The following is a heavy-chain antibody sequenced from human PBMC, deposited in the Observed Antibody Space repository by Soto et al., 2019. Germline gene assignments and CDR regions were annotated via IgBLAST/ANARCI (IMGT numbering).Heavy chain of an antibody. CDR1: GFTFSSYS. J-gene: IGHJ3*02. D-gene: IGHD2-2*01. Sequence: GGSLRLSCAASGFTFSSYSMNWVRQAPGKGLEWVSYISSSSSTIYYADSVKGRFTISRDNAKNSLYLQMNSLRAEDTAVYYCARTLLVPAAMDDAFDIWGQGTMVTVSS. CDR2: ISSSSSTI. V-gene: IGHV3-48*01. CDR3: ARTLLVPAAMDDAFDI.